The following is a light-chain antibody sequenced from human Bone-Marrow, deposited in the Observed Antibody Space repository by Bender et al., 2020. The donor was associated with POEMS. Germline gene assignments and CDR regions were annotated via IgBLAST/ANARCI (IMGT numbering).Light chain of an antibody. Sequence: QSVLTQPPSASWTPGQRVTISCSGGSSNIGAHAVNWYQHLPGTAPILLIYSSHRRPSEVPDRFSGSRSGTSASLASSGLQAEDEDDYYCAVWDDSLNGWVFGGATKLIVL. J-gene: IGLJ3*02. V-gene: IGLV1-44*01. CDR1: SSNIGAHA. CDR3: AVWDDSLNGWV. CDR2: SSH.